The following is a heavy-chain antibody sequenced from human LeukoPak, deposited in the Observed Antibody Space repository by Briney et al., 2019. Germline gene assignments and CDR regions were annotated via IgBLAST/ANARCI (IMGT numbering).Heavy chain of an antibody. Sequence: PGGSLRLSRAASGFTFSSYEMNWVRQAPGKGLEWVSYISCSGSTIYYADSVKGRFTISRDNAKDSLYLQMNSLRAEDTAVYYCARGYCSSTSCSTANDYWGQGTLVTVSS. CDR2: ISCSGSTI. V-gene: IGHV3-48*03. CDR1: GFTFSSYE. D-gene: IGHD2-2*01. CDR3: ARGYCSSTSCSTANDY. J-gene: IGHJ4*02.